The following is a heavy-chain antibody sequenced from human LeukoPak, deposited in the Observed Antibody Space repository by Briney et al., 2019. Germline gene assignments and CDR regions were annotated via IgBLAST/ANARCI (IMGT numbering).Heavy chain of an antibody. V-gene: IGHV3-74*01. D-gene: IGHD4-11*01. CDR3: VRDRTTVTLFDF. J-gene: IGHJ4*02. CDR2: ISTDGSIT. Sequence: PGVSLRLSRVASGFTFSSNWMPWVRQAPGNGLVWFSRISTDGSITGYAHSVEGRFTVSRDNTKNTVYLQMHSLTAEAPPVYYCVRDRTTVTLFDFGGLGTQVTVSS. CDR1: GFTFSSNW.